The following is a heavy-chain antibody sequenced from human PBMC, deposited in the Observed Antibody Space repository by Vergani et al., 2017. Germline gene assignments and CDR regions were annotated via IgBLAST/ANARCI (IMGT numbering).Heavy chain of an antibody. Sequence: VQLVESGGGLVQPGGSLRLSCAASGFTFSSYAMHWVRQAPGKGLEYVSAISSNGGSTYYADAGKGRLTISRDNYKNTLYLQMNSLRAEDTAVYYCAKDQXSLLWFGEVIPGGGGMDVGGRGPTVTVSS. D-gene: IGHD3-10*01. J-gene: IGHJ6*02. CDR1: GFTFSSYA. CDR2: ISSNGGST. V-gene: IGHV3-64*04. CDR3: AKDQXSLLWFGEVIPGGGGMDV.